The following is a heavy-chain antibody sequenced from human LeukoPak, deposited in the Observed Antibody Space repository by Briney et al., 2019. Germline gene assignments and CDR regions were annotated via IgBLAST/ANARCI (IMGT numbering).Heavy chain of an antibody. CDR2: IYHSGST. V-gene: IGHV4-4*02. D-gene: IGHD3-22*01. Sequence: PSGTLSLTCAVSGGSISSSTWWTWVRQPPGKGLEWIGEIYHSGSTNYNPSLKSRVTISVDKSKNQFSLKLNSVTAADTAAYYCARVQYYDSSGPSAEPDWYFDLWGRGTLVTDSS. CDR3: ARVQYYDSSGPSAEPDWYFDL. CDR1: GGSISSSTW. J-gene: IGHJ2*01.